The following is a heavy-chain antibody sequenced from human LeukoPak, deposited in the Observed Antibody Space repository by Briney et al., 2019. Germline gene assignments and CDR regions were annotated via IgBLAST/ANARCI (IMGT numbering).Heavy chain of an antibody. CDR2: IYYSGST. V-gene: IGHV4-39*07. Sequence: SETLSLTCTVSGGSISSSSYYWGWIRQPPGKGLEWIGSIYYSGSTYYSPSLKSRVTISVDTSKNQFSLKLSSVTAADTAVYYCARFLRGATNALEIWGQGTMVTVSS. D-gene: IGHD1-26*01. CDR1: GGSISSSSYY. CDR3: ARFLRGATNALEI. J-gene: IGHJ3*02.